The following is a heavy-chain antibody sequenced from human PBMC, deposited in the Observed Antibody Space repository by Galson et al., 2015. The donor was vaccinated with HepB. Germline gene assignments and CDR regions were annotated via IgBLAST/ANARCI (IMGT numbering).Heavy chain of an antibody. J-gene: IGHJ1*01. CDR2: VYQSGST. D-gene: IGHD2-15*01. Sequence: ETLSLTCTVSGGSISSYYWSWIRQPPGKGLEWIGYVYQSGSTNYNPSLKSRVAISIDTSRNQFSLRLTSVTAADTAFYYCARVVVPGRTNTRFETWGQGALVTVSS. CDR3: ARVVVPGRTNTRFET. CDR1: GGSISSYY. V-gene: IGHV4-59*01.